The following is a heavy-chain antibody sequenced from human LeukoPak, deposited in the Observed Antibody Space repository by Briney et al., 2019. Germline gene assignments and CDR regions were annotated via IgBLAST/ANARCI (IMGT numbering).Heavy chain of an antibody. V-gene: IGHV3-23*01. CDR1: GFTFSSYA. D-gene: IGHD2-15*01. Sequence: GGSLRLSCAGSGFTFSSYAMSWVRQAPGKGLEWVSVISSTGGSTFYADSVKGRFTISRDNSKNTLYLQMNGLRAEDTAVYYCAKDLYLQYCRGSACYLNYYNMDVWGQGTTVAVSS. J-gene: IGHJ6*02. CDR2: ISSTGGST. CDR3: AKDLYLQYCRGSACYLNYYNMDV.